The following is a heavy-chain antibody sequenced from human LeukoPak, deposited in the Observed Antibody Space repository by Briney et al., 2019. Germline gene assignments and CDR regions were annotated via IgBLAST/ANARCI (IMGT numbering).Heavy chain of an antibody. CDR2: ISSSGSTI. D-gene: IGHD3-3*01. Sequence: LSLTCTVSGGSISSGGYYWSWIRQAPGKGLEWVSYISSSGSTIYYADSVKGRFTISRDNAKNSLYLQMNTLRAEDTAVYYCARDRIECDYWGQGTLVTVSS. CDR3: ARDRIECDY. V-gene: IGHV3-11*01. J-gene: IGHJ4*02. CDR1: GGSISSGGYY.